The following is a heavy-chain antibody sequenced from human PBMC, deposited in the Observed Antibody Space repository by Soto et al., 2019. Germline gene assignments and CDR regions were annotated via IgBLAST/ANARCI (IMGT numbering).Heavy chain of an antibody. CDR1: GGTFSSYA. D-gene: IGHD4-17*01. V-gene: IGHV1-69*06. Sequence: SVKVSCKASGGTFSSYAISWVRQAPGQGLEWMGGIIPIFGTANYAQKFQGRVTMTEDTSTDTAYMELSSLRSEDTAVYYCATPMVTTQSKNYYYSMDVWGKGTTVTVSS. CDR2: IIPIFGTA. J-gene: IGHJ6*03. CDR3: ATPMVTTQSKNYYYSMDV.